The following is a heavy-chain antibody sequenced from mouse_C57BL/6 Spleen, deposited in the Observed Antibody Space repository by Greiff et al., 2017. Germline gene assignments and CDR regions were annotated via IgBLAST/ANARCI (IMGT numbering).Heavy chain of an antibody. CDR1: GFSFNTYA. D-gene: IGHD1-3*01. V-gene: IGHV10-1*01. J-gene: IGHJ3*01. CDR3: VRHGAHY. CDR2: IRSKSNNYAT. Sequence: EVQLQQSGGGLVQPKGSLKLSCAASGFSFNTYAMNWVRQAPGKGLEWVARIRSKSNNYATYYADSVKDRFTISRDDSESMLYLQMNNLKTEDTAMYYCVRHGAHYWGQGTLVTVSA.